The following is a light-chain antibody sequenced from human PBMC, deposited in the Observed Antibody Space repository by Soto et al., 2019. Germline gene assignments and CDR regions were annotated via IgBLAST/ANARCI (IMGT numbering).Light chain of an antibody. Sequence: EIVLTQSPGTLSVSPGDRVTPSCRASQSISINLAWYQHKPGQAPRLLIHGASTRATGIPDRFSGSGSGTDFTLTISRLEPEDFAVYFCQQYGNSPRTLGQGTRMEI. CDR3: QQYGNSPRT. V-gene: IGKV3-20*01. J-gene: IGKJ5*01. CDR2: GAS. CDR1: QSISIN.